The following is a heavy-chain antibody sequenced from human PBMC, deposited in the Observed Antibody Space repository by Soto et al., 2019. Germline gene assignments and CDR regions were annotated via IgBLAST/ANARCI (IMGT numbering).Heavy chain of an antibody. Sequence: ASVKVSCKASGYTFTDYYMHWVRQAPGQGLEWMGWINPNSGGTNYAQKFQGRVTMTGDPSISTAYMELSSLRSDDTAVYYCASVGRSGWYTPFDYWGPGNPVTVSS. CDR2: INPNSGGT. CDR1: GYTFTDYY. J-gene: IGHJ4*02. D-gene: IGHD6-19*01. CDR3: ASVGRSGWYTPFDY. V-gene: IGHV1-2*02.